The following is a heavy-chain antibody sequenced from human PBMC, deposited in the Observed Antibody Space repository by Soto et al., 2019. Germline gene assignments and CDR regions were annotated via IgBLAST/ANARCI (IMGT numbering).Heavy chain of an antibody. V-gene: IGHV1-46*01. CDR1: GYTFTSYY. Sequence: ASVKVSCKASGYTFTSYYMHWVRQAPGQGLEWMGIINPSGGSTNYAQKFQGRVTITRDTSASTAYMELSSLRSEDTAVYYCAREGDVLRYFDWPPPYSYWGQGTLVTVSS. D-gene: IGHD3-9*01. J-gene: IGHJ4*02. CDR2: INPSGGST. CDR3: AREGDVLRYFDWPPPYSY.